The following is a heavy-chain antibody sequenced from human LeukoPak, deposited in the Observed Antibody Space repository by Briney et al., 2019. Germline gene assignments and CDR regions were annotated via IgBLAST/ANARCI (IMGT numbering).Heavy chain of an antibody. D-gene: IGHD3-10*01. CDR2: IKQDGSEK. Sequence: GGPLRLSCAASGFTFSNFWMSWVRQAPGRGLECVANIKQDGSEKNYVDSVKGRFTISSDNAENSLSLQMNSLRAEDTAIYFCARDGRYGAGTSDYWGQGALVTVSS. V-gene: IGHV3-7*01. J-gene: IGHJ4*02. CDR1: GFTFSNFW. CDR3: ARDGRYGAGTSDY.